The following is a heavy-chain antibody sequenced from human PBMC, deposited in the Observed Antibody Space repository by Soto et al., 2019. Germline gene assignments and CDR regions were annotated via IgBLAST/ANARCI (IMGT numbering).Heavy chain of an antibody. J-gene: IGHJ4*02. CDR3: ASALEIIAAAGPFDY. D-gene: IGHD6-13*01. V-gene: IGHV1-69*12. CDR2: IIPIFGTA. Sequence: QVQLVQSGAEVKKPGSSVKVSCKASGGTFSSYAISWVRQAPGQGLEWMGGIIPIFGTANYAQKFQGRVTITADESTSTADMELSSLRSEDTAVYYCASALEIIAAAGPFDYWGQGTLVAVSS. CDR1: GGTFSSYA.